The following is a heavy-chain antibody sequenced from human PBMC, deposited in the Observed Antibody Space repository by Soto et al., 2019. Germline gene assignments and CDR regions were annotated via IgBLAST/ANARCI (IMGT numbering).Heavy chain of an antibody. CDR3: AHGSCSSADCYPNPYLDY. D-gene: IGHD2-2*01. Sequence: QITLKESGPTLVKPTQTLTLTCTFSGFSLSTTAEVVGWIRQPPGKALEWLALIYWDDDERYSPSLKSRLTITKDTSKNQVVLTMTNVDPVDTATYYCAHGSCSSADCYPNPYLDYWGQGILVTVSS. J-gene: IGHJ4*02. V-gene: IGHV2-5*02. CDR1: GFSLSTTAEV. CDR2: IYWDDDE.